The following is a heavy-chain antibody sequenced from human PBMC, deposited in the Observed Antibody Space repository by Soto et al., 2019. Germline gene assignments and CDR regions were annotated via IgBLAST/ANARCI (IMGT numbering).Heavy chain of an antibody. CDR2: ISAYNGNT. V-gene: IGHV1-18*01. D-gene: IGHD3-22*01. CDR3: ARVPPRRITMIVVVLHPFDY. CDR1: GYTFTSYG. Sequence: ASVKVSCKASGYTFTSYGISWVLQAPGQGLEWMGWISAYNGNTNYAQKLQGRVTMTTDTSTSTAYMELRSLRSDDTAVYYCARVPPRRITMIVVVLHPFDYWGQGTLVTVSS. J-gene: IGHJ4*02.